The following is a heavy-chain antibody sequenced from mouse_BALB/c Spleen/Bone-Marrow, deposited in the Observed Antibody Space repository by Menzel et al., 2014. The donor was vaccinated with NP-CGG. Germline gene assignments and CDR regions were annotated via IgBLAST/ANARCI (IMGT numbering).Heavy chain of an antibody. V-gene: IGHV2-9*02. CDR2: IWAGGST. Sequence: QVQLQQSGPGLVAPSQSLSITCTVSGFSLTNYGVHWVRQPPGKGLEWLGVIWAGGSTNYNSAPMSRLSISKDNSKSQVFLKMISLQTGDTAMYYCARVTSSAVGAMDYWGQGTSVTVSS. J-gene: IGHJ4*01. CDR3: ARVTSSAVGAMDY. D-gene: IGHD3-2*02. CDR1: GFSLTNYG.